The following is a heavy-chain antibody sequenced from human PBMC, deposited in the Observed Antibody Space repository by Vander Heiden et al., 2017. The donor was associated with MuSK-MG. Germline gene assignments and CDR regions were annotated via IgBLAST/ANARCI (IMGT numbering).Heavy chain of an antibody. CDR3: ATQYSYGNRFDY. D-gene: IGHD5-18*01. CDR1: GSSISSGYY. CDR2: IYHSGST. Sequence: QVQLQESGPGLVKPSETLSLTCAVSGSSISSGYYWGWIRQPPGKGLEWIGSIYHSGSTYYNPALKSRVTISVDTSKNQFSLKLSSVTAADTAVYYCATQYSYGNRFDYWGQGTLVTVSS. V-gene: IGHV4-38-2*01. J-gene: IGHJ4*02.